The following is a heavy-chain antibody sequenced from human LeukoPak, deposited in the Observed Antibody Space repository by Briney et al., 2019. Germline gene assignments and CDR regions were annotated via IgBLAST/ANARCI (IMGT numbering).Heavy chain of an antibody. CDR1: GGTFSSYA. CDR2: IIPIFGTA. CDR3: ASTLHYDILTGYYPFDY. V-gene: IGHV1-69*05. J-gene: IGHJ4*02. D-gene: IGHD3-9*01. Sequence: SMKVSCKATGGTFSSYAISWVRQAPGQGLEWMGGIIPIFGTANYAQKFQGRVTMPTDESTSTAYMELSSLRSEDTAVYYCASTLHYDILTGYYPFDYWGQGTLVTVSS.